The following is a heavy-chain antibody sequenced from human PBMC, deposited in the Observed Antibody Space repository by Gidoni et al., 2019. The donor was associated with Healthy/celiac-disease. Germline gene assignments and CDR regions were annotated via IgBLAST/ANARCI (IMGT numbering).Heavy chain of an antibody. CDR3: ARDPADYDILTGYLPTDAFDI. Sequence: QVQLQESGPGLVKPSQTLSLTCTVSGGSISSGGYYWSWIRQHPGKGLEWIGYIYYSGSTYYNPSLKSRVTISVDTSKNQFSLKLSSVTAADTAVYYCARDPADYDILTGYLPTDAFDIWGQGTMVTVSS. V-gene: IGHV4-31*03. CDR1: GGSISSGGYY. J-gene: IGHJ3*02. CDR2: IYYSGST. D-gene: IGHD3-9*01.